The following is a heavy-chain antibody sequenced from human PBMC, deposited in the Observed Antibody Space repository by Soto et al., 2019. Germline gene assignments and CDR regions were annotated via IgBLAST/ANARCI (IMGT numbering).Heavy chain of an antibody. D-gene: IGHD3-9*01. CDR1: GGSISTSSYY. V-gene: IGHV4-39*01. J-gene: IGHJ4*02. CDR3: GRHVFDWDYYFDY. CDR2: IYYSGST. Sequence: PSETLSLTCTVSGGSISTSSYYWGWIRQPPGKGLEWIGTIYYSGSTYYNTFLKSRVTMSVDTSKNQFSLKVSSVTAADTGVYYCGRHVFDWDYYFDYWGQGTLVTVSS.